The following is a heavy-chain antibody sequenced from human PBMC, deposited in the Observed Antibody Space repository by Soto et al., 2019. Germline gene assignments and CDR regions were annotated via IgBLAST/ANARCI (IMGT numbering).Heavy chain of an antibody. CDR3: ARDWTTGYYYYGMDV. V-gene: IGHV4-31*03. Sequence: KPSETLSLTCTVSGGSISSGGYYWSWIRQHPGKGLEWIGYIYYSGSTYYNPSLKSRVTISVDTSKNQFSLKLSSVTAADTAVYYCARDWTTGYYYYGMDVWGQGTTVTVSS. CDR2: IYYSGST. D-gene: IGHD1-1*01. J-gene: IGHJ6*02. CDR1: GGSISSGGYY.